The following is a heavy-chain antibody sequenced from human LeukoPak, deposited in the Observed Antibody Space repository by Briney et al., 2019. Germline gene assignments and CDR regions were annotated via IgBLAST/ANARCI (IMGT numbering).Heavy chain of an antibody. Sequence: GRSLRLSWAAAGFTFSSYSMNWVRQAAGKGLEWVSYISSISSTIYYADSVKGRFTISRDNANNSLYLQMNNLSAEDTAVYYCARVLLGDYWGQGTLVSVSS. CDR3: ARVLLGDY. V-gene: IGHV3-48*04. CDR1: GFTFSSYS. CDR2: ISSISSTI. J-gene: IGHJ4*02.